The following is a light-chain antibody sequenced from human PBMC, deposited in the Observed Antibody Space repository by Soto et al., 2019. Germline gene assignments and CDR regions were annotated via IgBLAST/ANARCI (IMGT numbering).Light chain of an antibody. CDR1: QSVDSF. V-gene: IGKV3-11*01. Sequence: EIVLTQSPASLSLSPGERATLSCRASQSVDSFLAWYQQKPGRTPRLLIYDTSNRATGIPARFSGSGSGTDFTLTISRLEPEDFAVYYGQVLTDWPPFKYTFGQGTKLEVK. CDR3: QVLTDWPPFKYT. J-gene: IGKJ2*01. CDR2: DTS.